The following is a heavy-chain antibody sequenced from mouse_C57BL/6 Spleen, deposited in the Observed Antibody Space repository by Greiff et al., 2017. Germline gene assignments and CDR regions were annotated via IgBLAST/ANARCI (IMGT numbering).Heavy chain of an antibody. V-gene: IGHV1-39*01. Sequence: VQLKESGPELVKPGASVKISCKASGYSFTDYNMNWVKQSNGKSLEWIGVINPNYGTTSYNQKFKGKATLTVDQSSSTAYMQLNSLTSEDSAVXYCASRNYGSSYGGLDYWGQGTTLTVSS. CDR3: ASRNYGSSYGGLDY. J-gene: IGHJ2*01. D-gene: IGHD1-1*01. CDR2: INPNYGTT. CDR1: GYSFTDYN.